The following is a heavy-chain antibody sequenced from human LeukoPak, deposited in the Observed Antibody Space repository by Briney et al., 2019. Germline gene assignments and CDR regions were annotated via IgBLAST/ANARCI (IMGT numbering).Heavy chain of an antibody. D-gene: IGHD3-10*01. CDR3: ARRYYGSGSYYNWFDP. CDR1: GYSFTSYW. Sequence: PGESLKISCKGSGYSFTSYWIGWVRQMPGKGLEWMGIIYPGDSDTRYSPSFQGQVTISADKSISTACLQWSSLKASDTAMYYCARRYYGSGSYYNWFDPWGQGTLVTVSS. CDR2: IYPGDSDT. V-gene: IGHV5-51*01. J-gene: IGHJ5*02.